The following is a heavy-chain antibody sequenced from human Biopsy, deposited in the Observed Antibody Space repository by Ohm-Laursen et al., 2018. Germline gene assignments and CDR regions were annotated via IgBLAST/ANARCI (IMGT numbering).Heavy chain of an antibody. J-gene: IGHJ6*02. D-gene: IGHD4-11*01. V-gene: IGHV4-59*02. CDR3: ARDSGILNYGNFKYYHYYGMDV. Sequence: TLSLTCTVSGDSVTKYYWSWIRQPPGKGPEWIGHIYYSVMTNYNPSLQSRVSISVDTSRNQVSLTLSSVTAADTAVYCCARDSGILNYGNFKYYHYYGMDVWGQGTKVTVSS. CDR2: IYYSVMT. CDR1: GDSVTKYY.